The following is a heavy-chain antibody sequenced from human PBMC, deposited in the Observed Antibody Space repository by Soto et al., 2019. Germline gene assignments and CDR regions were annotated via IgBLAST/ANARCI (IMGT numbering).Heavy chain of an antibody. CDR1: GFTFTRYR. Sequence: WRSLRLSCSASGFTFTRYRMNWVSQAPVKGLEWVSSISSTTNYIYYGDSMQGRFTISRDNAKNALYLEMNSLRAEDTAVYYCARESEDLTSNFDYWGQGTLVTVSS. V-gene: IGHV3-21*06. CDR3: ARESEDLTSNFDY. CDR2: ISSTTNYI. J-gene: IGHJ4*02.